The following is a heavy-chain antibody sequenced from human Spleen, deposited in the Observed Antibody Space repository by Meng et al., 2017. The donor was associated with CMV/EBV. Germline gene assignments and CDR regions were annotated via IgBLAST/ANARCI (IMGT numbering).Heavy chain of an antibody. CDR1: GGSITSGGFY. CDR2: IYHTGIT. Sequence: VSGGSITSGGFYWNWIRQLPGKGLEWIGYIYHTGITYYNPSLENRLTLSVDTSKNQISLNLSSVTAADTAVYYCPRDRGWYWYFDLWGRGTLVTVSS. V-gene: IGHV4-31*02. CDR3: PRDRGWYWYFDL. J-gene: IGHJ2*01.